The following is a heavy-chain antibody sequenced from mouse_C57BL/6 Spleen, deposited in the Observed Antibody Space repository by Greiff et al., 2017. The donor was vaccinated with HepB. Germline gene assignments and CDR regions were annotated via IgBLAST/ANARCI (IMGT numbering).Heavy chain of an antibody. D-gene: IGHD2-4*01. Sequence: QVQLQQPGAELVRPGSSVKLSCTASGYTFTSYWMDWVKQRPGQGLEWIGNIYPSDSETHYNQKFTAEATLTVDKSSRTAYMQLSSLTSEDSTVYYCARRGYDYDEGSFDYWGQGTTLTVSS. CDR2: IYPSDSET. V-gene: IGHV1-61*01. J-gene: IGHJ2*01. CDR1: GYTFTSYW. CDR3: ARRGYDYDEGSFDY.